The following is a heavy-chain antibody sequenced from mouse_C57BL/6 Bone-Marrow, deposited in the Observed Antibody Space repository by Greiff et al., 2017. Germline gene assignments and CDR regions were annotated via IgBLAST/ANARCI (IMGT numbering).Heavy chain of an antibody. V-gene: IGHV1-26*01. Sequence: EVQLPQSGPELVKPGASVKISCKASGYTFTDYYMNWVTQSPGKSLEWIGDINPNNGGTSYNQKFKGKATWTVDKSSSTAYMELRSLTSEDSAVYYCARPTGLAYWGQGTLVTVSA. CDR1: GYTFTDYY. CDR2: INPNNGGT. J-gene: IGHJ3*01. CDR3: ARPTGLAY. D-gene: IGHD2-10*01.